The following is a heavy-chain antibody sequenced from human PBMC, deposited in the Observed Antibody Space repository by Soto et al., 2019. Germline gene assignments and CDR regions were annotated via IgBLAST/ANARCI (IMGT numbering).Heavy chain of an antibody. Sequence: QVQLVESGGGVVQPGRSLRLSCTASGFTFSSYGMHWVRQAPGRGLEWVAFISYDGSKKHYADYVKGRFIISRDNSKNTVDLEMNSLRPEDTAVYYCAKEFTSDTEEPYYFDYWGQGTLGTVSS. CDR3: AKEFTSDTEEPYYFDY. CDR2: ISYDGSKK. J-gene: IGHJ4*02. V-gene: IGHV3-30*18. D-gene: IGHD3-3*01. CDR1: GFTFSSYG.